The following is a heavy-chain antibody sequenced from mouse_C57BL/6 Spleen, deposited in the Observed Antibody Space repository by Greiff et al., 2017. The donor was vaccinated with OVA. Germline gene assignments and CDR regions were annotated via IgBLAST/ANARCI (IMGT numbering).Heavy chain of an antibody. V-gene: IGHV3-3*01. Sequence: DVQLQESGPSLVRPSQTLSLTCTVTGFSINSDCYWIWIRQFPGNKLEYIGYTFYSGITYYNPSLESRTYITRDTSKNQFSLKLSSVTTEDTATYYCARALYYGSSYGAMDYWGQGTSVTVSS. J-gene: IGHJ4*01. CDR1: GFSINSDCY. CDR2: TFYSGIT. CDR3: ARALYYGSSYGAMDY. D-gene: IGHD1-1*01.